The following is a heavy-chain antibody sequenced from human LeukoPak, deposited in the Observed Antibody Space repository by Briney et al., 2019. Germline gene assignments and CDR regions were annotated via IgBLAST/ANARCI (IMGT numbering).Heavy chain of an antibody. CDR3: AELGITMIGGV. J-gene: IGHJ6*04. CDR2: IYSGGST. Sequence: GGSLRLSCTVSGFTVSSNSMSWVRQAPGKGLEWVSFIYSGGSTHYADSVKGRFTISRDNAKNSLYLQMNSLRAEDTAVYYCAELGITMIGGVWGKGTTVTISS. V-gene: IGHV3-53*01. CDR1: GFTVSSNS. D-gene: IGHD3-10*02.